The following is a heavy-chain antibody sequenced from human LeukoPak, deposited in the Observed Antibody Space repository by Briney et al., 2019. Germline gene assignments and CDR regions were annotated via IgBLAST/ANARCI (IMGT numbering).Heavy chain of an antibody. CDR3: ARPYDTRGYFPDY. Sequence: GGSLRLSCAASGFTFSSYAMNWVRRAPGKGLEWVSSISRGSDHIFYADSMKGRFTISRDNAKNSLYLQMNSLGAEDTAVYYCARPYDTRGYFPDYWGQGTLVTVSS. CDR1: GFTFSSYA. CDR2: ISRGSDHI. V-gene: IGHV3-21*01. J-gene: IGHJ4*02. D-gene: IGHD3-22*01.